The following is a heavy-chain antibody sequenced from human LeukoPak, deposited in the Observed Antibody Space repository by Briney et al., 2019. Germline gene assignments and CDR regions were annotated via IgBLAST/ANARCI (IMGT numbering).Heavy chain of an antibody. J-gene: IGHJ4*02. CDR3: ARGPRAAADDY. CDR1: GYTLINYA. V-gene: IGHV1-3*01. D-gene: IGHD6-13*01. Sequence: ASVKVSCKASGYTLINYAINWGRQAPGQRPEWIGWINAGSGNTKYSQKFQGRVTITRDTSASTAYMELSSLTSEDTGIYYCARGPRAAADDYWGQGTLVTVSS. CDR2: INAGSGNT.